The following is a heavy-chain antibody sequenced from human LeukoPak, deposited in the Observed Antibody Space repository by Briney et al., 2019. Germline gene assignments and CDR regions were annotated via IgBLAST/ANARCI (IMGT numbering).Heavy chain of an antibody. Sequence: GGSLRLSCAASGFTFGSYWMSWVRQAPGKGLEWVANIKQDGSEKYYVDSVKGRFTISRDNAKNSLYLQMNSLRAEDTAVYYCASSWLQFRPAFDIWGQGTMVTVSS. CDR1: GFTFGSYW. J-gene: IGHJ3*02. D-gene: IGHD5-24*01. V-gene: IGHV3-7*01. CDR3: ASSWLQFRPAFDI. CDR2: IKQDGSEK.